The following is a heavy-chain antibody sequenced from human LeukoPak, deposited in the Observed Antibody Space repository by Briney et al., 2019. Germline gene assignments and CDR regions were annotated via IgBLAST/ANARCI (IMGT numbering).Heavy chain of an antibody. Sequence: SETLSLTCTVSGGSISSYYWSWIRQPPGKGLEWIGYIYYSGSTNYNPSLKSRVTISVDTSKNQFSLKLSSVTAADTAVYYCARWGLSSSGFDPWGQGTLVTVSS. J-gene: IGHJ5*02. CDR1: GGSISSYY. CDR3: ARWGLSSSGFDP. CDR2: IYYSGST. D-gene: IGHD3-16*01. V-gene: IGHV4-59*12.